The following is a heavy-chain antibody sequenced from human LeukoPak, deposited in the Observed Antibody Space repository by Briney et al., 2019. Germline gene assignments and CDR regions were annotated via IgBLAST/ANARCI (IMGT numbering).Heavy chain of an antibody. Sequence: GGSLRLSCAASGFTFSSYGMHWVRQAPGKGLEWVAVISYDGSNKYYADSVKGRFTISRDNSKNTLYLQMNSLRAEDTAVYYCAKDLREAVAGLPHNWFDLWGQGTLVTVSS. CDR1: GFTFSSYG. CDR3: AKDLREAVAGLPHNWFDL. D-gene: IGHD6-19*01. V-gene: IGHV3-30*18. J-gene: IGHJ5*02. CDR2: ISYDGSNK.